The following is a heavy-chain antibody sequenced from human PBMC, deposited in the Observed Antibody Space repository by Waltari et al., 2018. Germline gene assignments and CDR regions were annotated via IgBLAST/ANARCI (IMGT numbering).Heavy chain of an antibody. CDR1: GFPFSMSW. CDR2: INTDGINT. J-gene: IGHJ4*02. V-gene: IGHV3-74*01. D-gene: IGHD6-13*01. Sequence: EVQLVESGGGLVQPGGSLRLSCAASGFPFSMSWMHWVRQAPGKGLVWVARINTDGINTRYAVSVKGRFTISRNNAKNTLYLKMNSLRAEDTAVYYCARDTAAAGGGYWGQGTLVTVSS. CDR3: ARDTAAAGGGY.